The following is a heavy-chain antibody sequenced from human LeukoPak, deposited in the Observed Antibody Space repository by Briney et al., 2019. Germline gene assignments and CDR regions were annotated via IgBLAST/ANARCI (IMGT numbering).Heavy chain of an antibody. CDR1: GGSINDHA. D-gene: IGHD6-13*01. CDR3: ARLSRIATAGAYSYHSLDI. Sequence: SETLSLTCTVSGGSINDHAWCWIRQPPGRGLEWIGCVYYTGSSEYNASLKNRLTISTDTSNNQLSLKVTSVTAADTAIYSCARLSRIATAGAYSYHSLDIWGQGTTVTVSS. V-gene: IGHV4-59*11. CDR2: VYYTGSS. J-gene: IGHJ6*02.